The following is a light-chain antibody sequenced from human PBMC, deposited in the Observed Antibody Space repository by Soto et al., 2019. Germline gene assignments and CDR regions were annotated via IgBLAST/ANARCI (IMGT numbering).Light chain of an antibody. V-gene: IGLV2-14*01. J-gene: IGLJ3*02. CDR2: DVS. CDR1: SSDVGGYNY. CDR3: RSYTSSSAVV. Sequence: QAVLTQPASVSGSPGQSITISCTGTSSDVGGYNYVSWYQQYPVKAPKLMIYDVSNRPSGVSNRFSGSKSGNTASLTISGLQAEDEADYYCRSYTSSSAVVFGGGTKLTVL.